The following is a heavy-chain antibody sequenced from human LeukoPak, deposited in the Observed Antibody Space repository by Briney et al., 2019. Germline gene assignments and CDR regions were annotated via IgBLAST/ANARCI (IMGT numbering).Heavy chain of an antibody. V-gene: IGHV3-15*01. CDR3: ATSYDSSGLLPASDY. Sequence: GGSLRLSCAASGFTFSNAWMSWVRQAPGKGLEWVGRIKSKTDGGTTDYAAPVKGRFTISRDDSKTTLYLQMNSLRAEDTAVYYCATSYDSSGLLPASDYWGQGTLVTVSS. CDR1: GFTFSNAW. J-gene: IGHJ4*02. D-gene: IGHD3-22*01. CDR2: IKSKTDGGTT.